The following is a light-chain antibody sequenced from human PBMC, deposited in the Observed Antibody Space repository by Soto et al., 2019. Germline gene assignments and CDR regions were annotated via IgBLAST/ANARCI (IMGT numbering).Light chain of an antibody. CDR2: DAS. CDR1: QSVRSER. J-gene: IGKJ5*01. Sequence: EIVLTQSPDTLSLSPGERATLSCRASQSVRSERLTWYQQKPGQAPRLVIFDASTRATGIPARFSGSGSGTHFTLTITSLQPEDFAVYYCQQYDGAPPVTFGLGTRLDIK. CDR3: QQYDGAPPVT. V-gene: IGKV3-20*01.